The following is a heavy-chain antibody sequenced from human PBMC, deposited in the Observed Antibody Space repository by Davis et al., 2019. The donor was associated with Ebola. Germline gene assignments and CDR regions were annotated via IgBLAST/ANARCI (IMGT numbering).Heavy chain of an antibody. J-gene: IGHJ4*02. D-gene: IGHD5-12*01. V-gene: IGHV1-18*01. Sequence: ASVKVSCKASGGTFSSYAISWVRQAPGQGLEWMGWISAYNGNTNYAQKLQGRVTMTTDTSTSTAYMELRSLRSDDTAVYYCARGSGDGYSGYDFILYFDYWGQGTLVTVSS. CDR1: GGTFSSYA. CDR2: ISAYNGNT. CDR3: ARGSGDGYSGYDFILYFDY.